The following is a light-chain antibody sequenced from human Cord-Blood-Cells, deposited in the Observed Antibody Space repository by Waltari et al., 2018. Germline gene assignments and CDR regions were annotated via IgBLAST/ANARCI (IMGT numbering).Light chain of an antibody. Sequence: DIMLTQPPATLSLSPGESATISRRTRQSVSSYLAWYQQKPGQAPRLFIYASTNRATGIPARFSGSGSGTYFTLTISSLEPEDFAVYYCQQRSNWPLFGQGTRLEIK. CDR3: QQRSNWPL. CDR1: QSVSSY. V-gene: IGKV3-11*01. CDR2: AST. J-gene: IGKJ5*01.